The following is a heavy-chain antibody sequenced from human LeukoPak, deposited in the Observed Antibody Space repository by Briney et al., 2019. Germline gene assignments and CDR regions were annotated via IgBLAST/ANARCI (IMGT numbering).Heavy chain of an antibody. J-gene: IGHJ3*02. CDR3: ARPPSPSTVTTSRDDAFDI. CDR2: IYPGDSDT. Sequence: GESLKISCKGSGYSFTSYWIGWVRQMPGKGMEWMGIIYPGDSDTRYSPSFQGQVTISADKSISTAYLQWSSLKASDTAMYYCARPPSPSTVTTSRDDAFDIWGQGTMVTVSS. CDR1: GYSFTSYW. V-gene: IGHV5-51*01. D-gene: IGHD4-17*01.